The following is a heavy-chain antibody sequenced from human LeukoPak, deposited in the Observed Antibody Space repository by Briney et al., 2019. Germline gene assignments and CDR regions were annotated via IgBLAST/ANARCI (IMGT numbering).Heavy chain of an antibody. J-gene: IGHJ3*02. CDR1: GGSIRGYY. V-gene: IGHV4-59*13. D-gene: IGHD2/OR15-2a*01. Sequence: SETLSLTCTVSGGSIRGYYWSWIRQPPGKGLEWIGYMYYSGSFNYNPSLKSRVTISGDTSKNHLSLNLIYVIAADTAVYYCARGPFTGDAFDIWGQGTMVTVSS. CDR3: ARGPFTGDAFDI. CDR2: MYYSGSF.